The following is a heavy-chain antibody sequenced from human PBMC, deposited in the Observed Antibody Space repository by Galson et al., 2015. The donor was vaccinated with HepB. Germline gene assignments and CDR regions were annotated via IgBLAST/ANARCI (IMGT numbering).Heavy chain of an antibody. Sequence: SVKVSCKASGYTFTGYYMHWVRQAPGQGLEWMGWINPNSGGTNYAQKFQGRVTMTRDTSISTAYMELSRLRSDDTAVYYCARDETYYYDSSGYMGGNFDYWGQGTLVTVSS. CDR1: GYTFTGYY. CDR2: INPNSGGT. D-gene: IGHD3-22*01. V-gene: IGHV1-2*02. J-gene: IGHJ4*02. CDR3: ARDETYYYDSSGYMGGNFDY.